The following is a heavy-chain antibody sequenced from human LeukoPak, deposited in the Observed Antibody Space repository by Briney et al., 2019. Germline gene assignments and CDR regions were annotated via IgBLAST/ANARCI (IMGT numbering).Heavy chain of an antibody. CDR3: ARDRHRSLDY. J-gene: IGHJ4*01. CDR1: GFRFSDYY. Sequence: GGSLRLSCAASGFRFSDYYMDWVRQAPGKGLEWIGRIKSQAKSIYNEYAASVKGIFTISRDESKNSLYLQMNSFKTEDTAVYYCARDRHRSLDYWGHGTLVTASS. D-gene: IGHD3-16*02. V-gene: IGHV3-72*01. CDR2: IKSQAKSIYN.